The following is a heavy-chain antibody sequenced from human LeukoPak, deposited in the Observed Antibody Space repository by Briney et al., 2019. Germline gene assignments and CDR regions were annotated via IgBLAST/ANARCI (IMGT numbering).Heavy chain of an antibody. D-gene: IGHD3-22*01. CDR2: ISSSSSYI. J-gene: IGHJ4*02. CDR3: ARDLYRIVVVPHYFDY. Sequence: LGGSLRLSCAASGFTFSSYSMNWVRQAPGKGLEWVSSISSSSSYIYYADSVKGRFTISRDDAKNSLYLQMNSLRAEDTAVYYCARDLYRIVVVPHYFDYWGQGTLVTVSS. CDR1: GFTFSSYS. V-gene: IGHV3-21*01.